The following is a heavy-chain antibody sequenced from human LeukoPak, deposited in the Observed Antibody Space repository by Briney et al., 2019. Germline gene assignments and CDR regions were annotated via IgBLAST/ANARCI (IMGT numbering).Heavy chain of an antibody. CDR1: GYTFTSYY. CDR2: INPSGGST. J-gene: IGHJ3*02. D-gene: IGHD2/OR15-2a*01. CDR3: ARGFYEDAFDI. V-gene: IGHV1-46*01. Sequence: ASVKVSCKASGYTFTSYYMHWVRQAPGQGLEWMGIINPSGGSTSYAQKFQGRVTITRDTSASTAYMELSSLRSEDTAVYYCARGFYEDAFDIWGQGTMVTVSS.